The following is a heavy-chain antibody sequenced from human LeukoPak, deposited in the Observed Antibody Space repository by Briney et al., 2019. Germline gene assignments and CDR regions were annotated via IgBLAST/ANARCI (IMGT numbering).Heavy chain of an antibody. CDR2: ISGDGGST. D-gene: IGHD2-15*01. J-gene: IGHJ3*02. CDR1: GFXFDDYA. CDR3: AKEIDTLGTNAFDI. V-gene: IGHV3-43*02. Sequence: GVSLRLSCAASGFXFDDYAIHWVRQAPGKGLEWVSLISGDGGSTYYADSVRGRFTISRDNSKNSLYLQMDSLRTEDTAFYYCAKEIDTLGTNAFDIWGQGTVVTVSS.